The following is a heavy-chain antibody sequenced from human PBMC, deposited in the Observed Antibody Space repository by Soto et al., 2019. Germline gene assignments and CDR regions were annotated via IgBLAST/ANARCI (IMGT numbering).Heavy chain of an antibody. V-gene: IGHV4-59*01. D-gene: IGHD1-7*01. CDR3: ARGETGTTAWVPFDY. CDR1: GGSISSYY. J-gene: IGHJ4*02. CDR2: IYYSGST. Sequence: SETLSLTCTVSGGSISSYYWSWIRQPPGKGLEWIGYIYYSGSTNYNPSLKSRVTISVDTSKNQFSLKLSSVTAADTAVYYCARGETGTTAWVPFDYWGQGTLVTVSS.